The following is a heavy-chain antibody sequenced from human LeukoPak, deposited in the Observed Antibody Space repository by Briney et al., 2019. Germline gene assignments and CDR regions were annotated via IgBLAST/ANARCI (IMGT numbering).Heavy chain of an antibody. CDR3: AISYGSGSYPAPGY. Sequence: SETLSLTCTVSGYSISSGYYWGWIRQPPGKGLEWIGSIYHSGSTYYNPSLKSRVTISVDTSKNQFSLKLSSVTAADTAVYYCAISYGSGSYPAPGYWGQGTLVTVSS. CDR1: GYSISSGYY. V-gene: IGHV4-38-2*02. CDR2: IYHSGST. D-gene: IGHD3-10*01. J-gene: IGHJ4*02.